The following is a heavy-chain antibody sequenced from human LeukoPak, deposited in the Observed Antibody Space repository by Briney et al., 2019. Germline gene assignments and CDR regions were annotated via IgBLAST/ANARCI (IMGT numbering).Heavy chain of an antibody. V-gene: IGHV4-4*07. CDR3: ARVKPDCSSTSCNAYFDY. CDR1: GGSISSYY. D-gene: IGHD2-2*01. J-gene: IGHJ4*02. Sequence: SETLSLTCTVSGGSISSYYWSWIRQPAGKGLEWIGRIYTSGSTNYNPSLKSRVTMSVDTSKNQFSLKLSSVTAADTAVYYCARVKPDCSSTSCNAYFDYWGQGTLVTVSS. CDR2: IYTSGST.